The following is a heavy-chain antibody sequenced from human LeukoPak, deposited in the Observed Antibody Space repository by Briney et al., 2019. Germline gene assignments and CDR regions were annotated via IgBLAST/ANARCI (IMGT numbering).Heavy chain of an antibody. CDR2: ISYDGSNK. V-gene: IGHV3-30*04. CDR1: GFTFSSYA. Sequence: GGSLRLSCEASGFTFSSYAMHWVRQAPGKGLEGGAVISYDGSNKYYADSVKGRFTISRDNSKNTLYLQMNSLRAEDTAVYYCARGIVYGSGWYAEYFQHWGQGTLVTVSS. D-gene: IGHD6-19*01. J-gene: IGHJ1*01. CDR3: ARGIVYGSGWYAEYFQH.